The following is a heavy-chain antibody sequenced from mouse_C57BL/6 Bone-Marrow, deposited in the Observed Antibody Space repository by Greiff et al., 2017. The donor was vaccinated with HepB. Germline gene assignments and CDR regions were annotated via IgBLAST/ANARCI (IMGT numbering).Heavy chain of an antibody. D-gene: IGHD2-4*01. V-gene: IGHV1-83*01. CDR3: RSGDYDPWYYAMDY. J-gene: IGHJ4*01. CDR2: YPGSGNTY. Sequence: VHVKQSGPELVKPGASVKMSCKASGYTFTDYYMHWVKQKPGKGLEWIGEIYPGSGNTYYNEKFKGKATLTADTPSSTAYMQLSSLTSEDSAVYFCARSGDYDPWYYAMDYWGQGTSVTVSS. CDR1: YTFTDYYM.